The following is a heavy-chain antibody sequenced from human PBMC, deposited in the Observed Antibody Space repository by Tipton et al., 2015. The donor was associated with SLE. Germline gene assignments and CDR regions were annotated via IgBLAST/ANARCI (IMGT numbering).Heavy chain of an antibody. Sequence: TLSLTCTVSGGSISSYYWSWIRQPPGKGLEWIGYIYTSGSTNYNPSLKSRVTISVDTSKNQFSLKLSSVTAADTAVYYCARGRRGERRFDYWGQGTLVTVSS. D-gene: IGHD1-1*01. V-gene: IGHV4-4*08. CDR2: IYTSGST. CDR1: GGSISSYY. J-gene: IGHJ4*02. CDR3: ARGRRGERRFDY.